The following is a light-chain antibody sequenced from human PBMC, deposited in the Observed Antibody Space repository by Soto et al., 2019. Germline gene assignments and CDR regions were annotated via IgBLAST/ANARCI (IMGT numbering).Light chain of an antibody. J-gene: IGKJ1*01. CDR3: QQYGTSEIL. Sequence: EFVLTHSPCTLSLSPRERAALSCRASQTLSNSFIAWYQQKPGQAPRLLIYDTSSRATGVPDRYSASGSGTDFTLTISRLEPEDFAVFFCQQYGTSEILVGQGTKV. CDR1: QTLSNSF. CDR2: DTS. V-gene: IGKV3-20*01.